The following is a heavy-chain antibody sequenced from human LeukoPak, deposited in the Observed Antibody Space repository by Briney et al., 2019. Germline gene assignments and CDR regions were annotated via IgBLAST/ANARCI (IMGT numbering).Heavy chain of an antibody. CDR1: GGSISSYY. CDR3: ARDYGSGSSPFDY. Sequence: SETLSLTCTVSGGSISSYYWSWTRQPQGKGLEWIGYIYYSGSTNYNPSLKSRVTISIDTSKNQFSLKLSSVTAADTAVYYCARDYGSGSSPFDYWGQGTLVTVSS. CDR2: IYYSGST. D-gene: IGHD3-10*01. J-gene: IGHJ4*02. V-gene: IGHV4-59*12.